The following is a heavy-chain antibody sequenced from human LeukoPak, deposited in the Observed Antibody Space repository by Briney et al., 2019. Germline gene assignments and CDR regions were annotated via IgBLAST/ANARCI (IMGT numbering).Heavy chain of an antibody. J-gene: IGHJ4*02. CDR1: GFTLSSYW. V-gene: IGHV3-7*04. CDR3: ARAVAAAGSY. Sequence: PGGSLRLSCAASGFTLSSYWISWVRHAPGKGLELVANIKQDGSEKYYVGSVKGRFTISRDNAKDTVYLQMNSLRAEDTAVYYCARAVAAAGSYWGQGTLVTVSS. D-gene: IGHD6-13*01. CDR2: IKQDGSEK.